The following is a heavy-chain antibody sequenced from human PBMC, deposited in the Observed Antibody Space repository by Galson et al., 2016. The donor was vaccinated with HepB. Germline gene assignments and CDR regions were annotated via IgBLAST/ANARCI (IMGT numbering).Heavy chain of an antibody. CDR1: GFTFSSYA. J-gene: IGHJ4*02. Sequence: SLRLSCAASGFTFSSYAMNWVRQAPGKGLEWVAVIWYDGSNKYYADSVKGRFTISRDNSKNTLYVQMNSLRAEDTAVYYCARDDFGDSIDYWGQGTLVTVSS. D-gene: IGHD4-17*01. CDR2: IWYDGSNK. V-gene: IGHV3-33*08. CDR3: ARDDFGDSIDY.